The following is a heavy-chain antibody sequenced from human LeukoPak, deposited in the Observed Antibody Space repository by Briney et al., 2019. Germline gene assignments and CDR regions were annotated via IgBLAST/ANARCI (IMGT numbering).Heavy chain of an antibody. CDR2: IRYDGRNK. J-gene: IGHJ4*02. D-gene: IGHD3-10*01. Sequence: GGSLRLSCAASGFTFSNYGMHWVRQAPDKGLEWVAFIRYDGRNKYYADSVKGRFTISRDNSKNTLYLQMNSLRTQDTAVYYCAKDRRFGELLKTYFDYWGQGTLVTVSS. V-gene: IGHV3-30*02. CDR3: AKDRRFGELLKTYFDY. CDR1: GFTFSNYG.